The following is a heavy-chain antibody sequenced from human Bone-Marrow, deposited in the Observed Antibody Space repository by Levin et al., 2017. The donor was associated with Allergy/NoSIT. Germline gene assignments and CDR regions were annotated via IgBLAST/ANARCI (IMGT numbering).Heavy chain of an antibody. CDR3: AKGGRGPGPSWFDA. V-gene: IGHV1-18*01. CDR2: ISAYNGNT. Sequence: ASVKVSCKASGYTFIGYGINWVRQGPGQGLEWMGRISAYNGNTKSSQKFQGRVTMTTDTSTSTAFMEMRSLTSDDTAVYYCAKGGRGPGPSWFDAWGQGTLVAVSS. J-gene: IGHJ5*02. CDR1: GYTFIGYG. D-gene: IGHD3-10*01.